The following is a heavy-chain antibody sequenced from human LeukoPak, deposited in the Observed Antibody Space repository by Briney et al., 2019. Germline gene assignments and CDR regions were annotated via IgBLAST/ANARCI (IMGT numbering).Heavy chain of an antibody. J-gene: IGHJ6*02. D-gene: IGHD4-17*01. CDR3: ARDYYGDYAYYGMDV. CDR2: ISSSGSTL. V-gene: IGHV3-11*01. Sequence: PGGSLRLSCAASGFTFSDYYMSWIRQAPGKGLERVSYISSSGSTLYYADSVKGRFTISGDTAKISLYLQMNSLRAEDTAVYYCARDYYGDYAYYGMDVWGQGTTVTVSS. CDR1: GFTFSDYY.